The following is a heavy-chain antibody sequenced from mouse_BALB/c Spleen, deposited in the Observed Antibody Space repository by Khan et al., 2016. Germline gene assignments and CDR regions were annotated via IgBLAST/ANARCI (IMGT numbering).Heavy chain of an antibody. D-gene: IGHD2-4*01. CDR3: ARDDYDEVYYAMVY. J-gene: IGHJ4*01. CDR2: IRYSGST. Sequence: EVQLHESGPDLVKPSQSLSLTCTVTGYSISSGYSWHWIRQFPGNKLEWMGCIRYSGSTNYNPSLKSRIPIPRDTSKNQFFLQLNSVTSEDTTTYYCARDDYDEVYYAMVYWGQGTSVTVSS. CDR1: GYSISSGYS. V-gene: IGHV3-1*02.